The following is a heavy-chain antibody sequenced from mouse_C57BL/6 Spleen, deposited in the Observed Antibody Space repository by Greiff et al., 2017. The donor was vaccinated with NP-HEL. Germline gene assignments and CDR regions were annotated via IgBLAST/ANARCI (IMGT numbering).Heavy chain of an antibody. D-gene: IGHD1-1*01. CDR1: GYAFSSSW. J-gene: IGHJ3*01. CDR2: IYPGDGDT. Sequence: VQLQQSGPELVKPGASVKISCKASGYAFSSSWMNWVKQRPGKGLEWIGRIYPGDGDTNYNGKFKGKATLTADKSSSTAYMQLSSLTSEDSAVYCCAKGDYYGSSPYWGQGTLVTVSA. CDR3: AKGDYYGSSPY. V-gene: IGHV1-82*01.